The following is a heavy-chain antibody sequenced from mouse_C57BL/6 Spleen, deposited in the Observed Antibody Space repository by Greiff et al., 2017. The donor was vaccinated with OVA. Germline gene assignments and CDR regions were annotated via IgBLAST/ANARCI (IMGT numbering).Heavy chain of an antibody. CDR2: ISGGGGNT. CDR1: GFTFSSYT. D-gene: IGHD2-1*01. J-gene: IGHJ2*01. Sequence: DVQLVESGGGLVKPGGSLKLSCAASGFTFSSYTMSWVRQTPEKRLEWVATISGGGGNTYYPDSVKGRFTISRDNAKNTLYLQMSSLRSEDTALYYCARAYGNYLYFDYWGQGTTLTVSS. V-gene: IGHV5-9*01. CDR3: ARAYGNYLYFDY.